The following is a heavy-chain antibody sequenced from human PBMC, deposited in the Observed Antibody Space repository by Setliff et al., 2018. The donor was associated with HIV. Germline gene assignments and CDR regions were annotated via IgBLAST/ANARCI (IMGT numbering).Heavy chain of an antibody. Sequence: GESLKISCAASGFTVSSDYMSWVRQAPGKGLEWVSGISGSGGSTYYADSVKGRFTISRDKSKNTLYLQMNSLRVEDTALYYCARDRGDRELDYWGQGTLVTVSS. CDR3: ARDRGDRELDY. CDR2: ISGSGGST. J-gene: IGHJ4*02. CDR1: GFTVSSDY. D-gene: IGHD1-1*01. V-gene: IGHV3-53*05.